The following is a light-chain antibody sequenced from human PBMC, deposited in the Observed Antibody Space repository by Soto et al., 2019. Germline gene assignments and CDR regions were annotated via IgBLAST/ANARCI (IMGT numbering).Light chain of an antibody. CDR2: DVN. CDR3: GSYTSASADVL. J-gene: IGLJ2*01. CDR1: NSDVGGYNY. Sequence: QLVLTQPASVSGSPGQSITISCTGTNSDVGGYNYVSWYQHHPGRAPKLIMFDVNNRPSGVSNRFSGSKSGNTASLTISGLQAEDEADYYCGSYTSASADVLFGGGTKLTVL. V-gene: IGLV2-14*03.